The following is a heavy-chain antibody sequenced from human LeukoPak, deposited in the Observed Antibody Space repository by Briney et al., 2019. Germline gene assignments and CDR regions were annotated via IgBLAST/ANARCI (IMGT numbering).Heavy chain of an antibody. V-gene: IGHV3-48*02. Sequence: GGSLRLSCAASGFTFSNYNMNWVRQAPGKGLEWVSYITSSSTIYYADSVKGRFTISRDSAKNSLYLQMNSLRDEDTALYYCARSGTYAMDVWGQGTTVTVSS. CDR3: ARSGTYAMDV. CDR1: GFTFSNYN. CDR2: ITSSSTI. D-gene: IGHD6-25*01. J-gene: IGHJ6*02.